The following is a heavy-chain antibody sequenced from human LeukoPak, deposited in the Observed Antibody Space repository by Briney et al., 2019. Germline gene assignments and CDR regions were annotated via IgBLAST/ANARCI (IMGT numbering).Heavy chain of an antibody. CDR1: GYTFTSYG. Sequence: ASVKVSCKAPGYTFTSYGISWVRQAPGQGLEWMGWISAYNGNTNYAQNLQGRVTMTTDTSTSTAYMELRSLRSDDTAVYYCAREASSGIDAFDIWGQGTMVTVSS. D-gene: IGHD6-19*01. J-gene: IGHJ3*02. CDR2: ISAYNGNT. CDR3: AREASSGIDAFDI. V-gene: IGHV1-18*01.